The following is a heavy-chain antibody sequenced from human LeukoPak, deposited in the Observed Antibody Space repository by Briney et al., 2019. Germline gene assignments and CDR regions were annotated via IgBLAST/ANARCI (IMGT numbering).Heavy chain of an antibody. CDR3: ARDRPLAAAGTRLFDP. Sequence: ASVKVSCKASGYTFTSYYMHWVRQAPGQGLEWMGIINPSGGSTSYAQKFQGRVTMTRDTSTSTVYMELSSLRSEDTAVYYCARDRPLAAAGTRLFDPWGQGTLVTVSS. D-gene: IGHD6-13*01. J-gene: IGHJ5*02. CDR2: INPSGGST. CDR1: GYTFTSYY. V-gene: IGHV1-46*01.